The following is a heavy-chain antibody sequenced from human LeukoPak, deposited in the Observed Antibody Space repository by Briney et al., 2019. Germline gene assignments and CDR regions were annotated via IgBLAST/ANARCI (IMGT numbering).Heavy chain of an antibody. V-gene: IGHV1-18*01. CDR1: GYTFTSYG. D-gene: IGHD3-10*01. CDR3: ARVWPNYYGSGSAYFDY. Sequence: GASVKVSCKASGYTFTSYGISWVRQAPGQGLEWMGWISAYNGNTNYAQKLQGRVTMTTDTSTSTAYMELRSLRSDDTAVYYCARVWPNYYGSGSAYFDYWGQGTLVTVSS. J-gene: IGHJ4*02. CDR2: ISAYNGNT.